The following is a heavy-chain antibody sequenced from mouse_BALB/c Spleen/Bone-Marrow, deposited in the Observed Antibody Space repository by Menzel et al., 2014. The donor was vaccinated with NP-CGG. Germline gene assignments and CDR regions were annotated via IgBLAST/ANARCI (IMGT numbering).Heavy chain of an antibody. V-gene: IGHV5-15*02. Sequence: EVQLVESGGGLGQPGGSRKLSCAASGFTFSDYGMAWVRQAPGKGPEWVAFISNLAYSIYYADTVTGRFTISRENAKNTLYLEMSSLRSEDTAMYYCARDYYGSSYWYFDVWGAGTTVTVSS. CDR2: ISNLAYSI. D-gene: IGHD1-1*01. CDR1: GFTFSDYG. CDR3: ARDYYGSSYWYFDV. J-gene: IGHJ1*01.